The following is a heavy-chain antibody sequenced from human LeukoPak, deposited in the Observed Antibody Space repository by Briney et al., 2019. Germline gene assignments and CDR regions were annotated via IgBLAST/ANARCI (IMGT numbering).Heavy chain of an antibody. Sequence: GGSLRLSCAASGFTFSSYSMNWIRQAPGKGLVWVSRINSDGSSTSYADSVKGRFTISRDNAKNTLYLQMNSLRAEGTAVYYCARDGYCSSTSCYYFDYWGQGTLVTVSS. CDR2: INSDGSST. J-gene: IGHJ4*02. V-gene: IGHV3-74*01. CDR3: ARDGYCSSTSCYYFDY. CDR1: GFTFSSYS. D-gene: IGHD2-2*01.